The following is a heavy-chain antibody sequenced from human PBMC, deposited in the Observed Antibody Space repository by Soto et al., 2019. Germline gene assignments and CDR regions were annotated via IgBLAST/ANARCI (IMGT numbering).Heavy chain of an antibody. J-gene: IGHJ6*02. CDR3: ARRVKIAAAGTRGMDV. D-gene: IGHD6-13*01. V-gene: IGHV4-31*03. Sequence: SETLSLTCTVSGGSISSGGYYWSWIRQHPGKGLEWIGYIYYSGSTYYNPSLKSRVTISVDTSKNQFSLKLSSVTAADTAVYYCARRVKIAAAGTRGMDVWGQGTTVTVSS. CDR2: IYYSGST. CDR1: GGSISSGGYY.